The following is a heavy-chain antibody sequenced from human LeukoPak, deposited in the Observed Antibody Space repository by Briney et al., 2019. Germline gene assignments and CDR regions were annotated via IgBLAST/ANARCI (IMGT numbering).Heavy chain of an antibody. Sequence: GRSLRLSCAASGFTFRSYGMYWVRQAPGKGLEWVAVIWYDGSNKYYADSVKGRFTISRDNSKNTLYLQMNSLRAEDTAVYYCQRGVPPDHWGQGTLVTVSS. CDR2: IWYDGSNK. CDR3: QRGVPPDH. J-gene: IGHJ5*02. D-gene: IGHD1-1*01. CDR1: GFTFRSYG. V-gene: IGHV3-33*01.